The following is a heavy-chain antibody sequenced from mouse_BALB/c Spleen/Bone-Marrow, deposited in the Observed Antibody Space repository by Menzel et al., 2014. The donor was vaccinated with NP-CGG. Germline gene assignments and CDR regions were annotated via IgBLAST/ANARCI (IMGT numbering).Heavy chain of an antibody. D-gene: IGHD2-14*01. V-gene: IGHV1S137*01. CDR3: ARSGRYGAYYAMDY. Sequence: LQESGAELVRPGVSVKISCKGSGYTFTDYAMHWVKQSHAKSLEWIGVISTYYGDASYNQKFKGKATMTVDKSSSTAYMELARLTSEDSAIYYCARSGRYGAYYAMDYWGQGTSVTVSS. CDR2: ISTYYGDA. J-gene: IGHJ4*01. CDR1: GYTFTDYA.